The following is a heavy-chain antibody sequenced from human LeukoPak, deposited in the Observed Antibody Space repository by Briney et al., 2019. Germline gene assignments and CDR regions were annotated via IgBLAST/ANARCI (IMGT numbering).Heavy chain of an antibody. CDR2: ISYDGSNK. V-gene: IGHV3-30*18. CDR1: GFTFSSYG. CDR3: AKNNWFDP. Sequence: PGGSLRLSCVASGFTFSSYGMHWVRQAPGKGLEWVAVISYDGSNKYYADSVKGRFTISRDNSKNTLYLQMNSLRAEDTAVYYCAKNNWFDPWGQGTLVTVSS. J-gene: IGHJ5*02.